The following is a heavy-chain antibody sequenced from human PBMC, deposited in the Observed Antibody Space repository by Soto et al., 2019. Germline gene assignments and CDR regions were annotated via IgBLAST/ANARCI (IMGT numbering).Heavy chain of an antibody. V-gene: IGHV4-34*01. CDR1: GGSFSGYY. CDR3: ARTYCSGGSCYP. J-gene: IGHJ5*02. CDR2: INHSGST. D-gene: IGHD2-15*01. Sequence: SETLSLTCAVYGGSFSGYYWSWIRQPPGKGLEWIGEINHSGSTNYNPSLKSRVTISVDTSKNQFSLKLSSVTAADTAVYYCARTYCSGGSCYPWGQGTLVTVSS.